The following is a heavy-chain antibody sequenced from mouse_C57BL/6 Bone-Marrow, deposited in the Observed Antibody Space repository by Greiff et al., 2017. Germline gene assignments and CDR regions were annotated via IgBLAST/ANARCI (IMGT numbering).Heavy chain of an antibody. Sequence: QVHVKQSGTELVKPGASVKLSCKASGYTFTSYWMHWVKQRPGQGLEWIGNINPSNGGTNYNEKFKSKATLTVDKSSSTAYMQLSSLTSEDSAVYYCARMGDYAVFAYWGQGTLVTVSA. V-gene: IGHV1-53*01. CDR1: GYTFTSYW. CDR2: INPSNGGT. J-gene: IGHJ3*01. CDR3: ARMGDYAVFAY. D-gene: IGHD2-4*01.